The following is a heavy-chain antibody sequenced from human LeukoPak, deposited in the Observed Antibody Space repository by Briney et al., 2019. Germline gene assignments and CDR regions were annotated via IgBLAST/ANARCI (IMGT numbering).Heavy chain of an antibody. CDR2: ISGSGGST. Sequence: GGSLRLSCAASGFTFSSYAMSWVRQAPGKGLEWVSAISGSGGSTYYADSVRGRFTISRDNSKNTLYLQMNSLGAEDTAVFYCAKAMRGSALVFDYWGQGTLVTVSS. CDR3: AKAMRGSALVFDY. CDR1: GFTFSSYA. D-gene: IGHD2-15*01. V-gene: IGHV3-23*01. J-gene: IGHJ4*02.